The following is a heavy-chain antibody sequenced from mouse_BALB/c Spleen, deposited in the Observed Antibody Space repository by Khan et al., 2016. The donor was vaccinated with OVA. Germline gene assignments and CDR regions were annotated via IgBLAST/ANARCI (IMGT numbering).Heavy chain of an antibody. J-gene: IGHJ4*01. CDR1: GFTFSGFG. V-gene: IGHV5-17*02. CDR2: ISSGSSTI. D-gene: IGHD2-3*01. Sequence: EVELVESGGGLVQPGGSRKLSCAASGFTFSGFGMHWVRQAPEKGLEWVAYISSGSSTIYYADTVKGRFTISRENPKNTLFLQMTSLRSEDTAMYYCARRRIYDGYYGGAMDYWGQGTSVTVSS. CDR3: ARRRIYDGYYGGAMDY.